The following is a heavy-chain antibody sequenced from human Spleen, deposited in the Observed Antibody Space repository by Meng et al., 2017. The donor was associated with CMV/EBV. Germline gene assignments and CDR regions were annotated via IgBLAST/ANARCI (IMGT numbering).Heavy chain of an antibody. Sequence: ASVKVSCKTSGYAFINYDILWVRQASGQGLEWLGRMSPNSGTTDYAQKFQGRVTITRNISISTVYMELSSLKSEDTAVYYCARDWECLARSDVFDIWGQGTMVTVSS. V-gene: IGHV1-8*01. J-gene: IGHJ3*02. CDR2: MSPNSGTT. CDR3: ARDWECLARSDVFDI. D-gene: IGHD1-26*01. CDR1: GYAFINYD.